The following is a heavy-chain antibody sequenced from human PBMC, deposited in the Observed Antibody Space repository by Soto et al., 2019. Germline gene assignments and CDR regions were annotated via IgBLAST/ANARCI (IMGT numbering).Heavy chain of an antibody. J-gene: IGHJ4*02. CDR2: INAGNGNT. D-gene: IGHD3-10*01. Sequence: ASVKVSCKASGYTFTSYAMHWVRQAPGQRLEWMGWINAGNGNTKYSQKLQGRVTMTTDTSTSTAYMELRSLRSDDTAVYYCARQVGLQVRGVDDYWGQGTLVTVSS. V-gene: IGHV1-3*01. CDR1: GYTFTSYA. CDR3: ARQVGLQVRGVDDY.